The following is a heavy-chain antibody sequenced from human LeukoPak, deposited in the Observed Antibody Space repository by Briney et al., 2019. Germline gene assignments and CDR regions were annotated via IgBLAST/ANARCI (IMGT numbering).Heavy chain of an antibody. Sequence: PSETLSLTCTVSGGSISSGSYYWSWIRQPAGKGLEWIGRIYTSGSTNYNPSLKSRVTISVDTSKNQFSLKLSSVTAADTAVYYCARPGYCSGGSCYFRGGFDYWGQGTLVTVSS. J-gene: IGHJ4*02. CDR1: GGSISSGSYY. CDR2: IYTSGST. D-gene: IGHD2-15*01. CDR3: ARPGYCSGGSCYFRGGFDY. V-gene: IGHV4-61*02.